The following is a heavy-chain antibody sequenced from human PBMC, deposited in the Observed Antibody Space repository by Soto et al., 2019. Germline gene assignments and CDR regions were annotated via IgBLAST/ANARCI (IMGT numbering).Heavy chain of an antibody. J-gene: IGHJ4*02. CDR2: IYYSGIS. V-gene: IGHV4-31*03. D-gene: IGHD2-15*01. Sequence: QVQLQESGPGLVKPSQTLSLTCTVSGGSISSGGYYWNWIRQHPGKGLEWIGYIYYSGISYYNPSLERRVTISVDTSKNQFYLKLSSVTDADTAVYYCARGGYCSGGSCYLGHLCYWGQGTLVTVAS. CDR3: ARGGYCSGGSCYLGHLCY. CDR1: GGSISSGGYY.